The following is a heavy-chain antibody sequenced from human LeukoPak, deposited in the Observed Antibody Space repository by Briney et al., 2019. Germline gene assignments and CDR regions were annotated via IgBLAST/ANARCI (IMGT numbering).Heavy chain of an antibody. CDR1: GFTFSNAR. CDR2: IKSKTDGGTT. J-gene: IGHJ4*02. D-gene: IGHD6-13*01. CDR3: THSFEGHIAAAGTDY. V-gene: IGHV3-15*01. Sequence: GGSLRLSCAASGFTFSNARMSWVRQAPGKGLEWVGRIKSKTDGGTTDYAAPVKGRFTISRDDSKNTLYLQMNSLKTEDTAVYYCTHSFEGHIAAAGTDYWGQGTLVTISS.